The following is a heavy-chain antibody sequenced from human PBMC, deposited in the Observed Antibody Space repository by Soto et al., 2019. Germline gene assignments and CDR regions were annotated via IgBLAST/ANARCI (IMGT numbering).Heavy chain of an antibody. V-gene: IGHV4-30-2*01. Sequence: QLQLQESGSGLVKPSQTLSLTCAVSGGSISSGGYSWSWIRQPPGKGLEWIGYIYHSGSTYYNPSLKSLVTISVDRSKNQFSLKLSSVTAADTAVYYCARAGDSSGPVALGYWGQGTLVTVSS. CDR3: ARAGDSSGPVALGY. CDR1: GGSISSGGYS. D-gene: IGHD6-19*01. CDR2: IYHSGST. J-gene: IGHJ4*02.